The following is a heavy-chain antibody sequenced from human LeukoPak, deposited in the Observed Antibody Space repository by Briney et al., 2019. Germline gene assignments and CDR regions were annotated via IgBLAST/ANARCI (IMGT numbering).Heavy chain of an antibody. J-gene: IGHJ4*02. V-gene: IGHV3-74*01. Sequence: GGSLRLSCAASGFTPSDYYMSLIRQAPGKGLVWVSRINSDGSHTSHADSVKGRFTVSRYNAKNTLYLQMNSLRVEDTAVYYCARDSSNFDYWGQGTLVTVSS. CDR2: INSDGSHT. D-gene: IGHD6-13*01. CDR3: ARDSSNFDY. CDR1: GFTPSDYY.